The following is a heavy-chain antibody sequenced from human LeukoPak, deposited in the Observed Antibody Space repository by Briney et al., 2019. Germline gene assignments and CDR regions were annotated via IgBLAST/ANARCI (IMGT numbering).Heavy chain of an antibody. CDR2: IYYSGST. V-gene: IGHV4-39*01. CDR1: GGSISSSTYY. J-gene: IGHJ4*02. D-gene: IGHD3-22*01. Sequence: SETLSLSCSVSGGSISSSTYYWGWIRQPPGKGLEWIGSIYYSGSTYYNPSLKSRVTISVDTSKNQFSLKLSSVTAADTAVYYCARHFHYDSFSPLGDWGQGTLVTVSS. CDR3: ARHFHYDSFSPLGD.